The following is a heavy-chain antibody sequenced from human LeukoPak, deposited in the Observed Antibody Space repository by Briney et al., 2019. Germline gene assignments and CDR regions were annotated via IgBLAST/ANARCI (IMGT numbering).Heavy chain of an antibody. CDR1: GFTFSTHT. D-gene: IGHD4-17*01. CDR2: ISGSGTTT. Sequence: GGSLRLSCSASGFTFSTHTMHWVRQAPGKGLEYVSGISGSGTTTYYADSVKGRFTISRDNTKDTLHLQMNSLRTEDTAVYYCVKIWGTVTTDYWGQGTLVTVSS. J-gene: IGHJ4*02. CDR3: VKIWGTVTTDY. V-gene: IGHV3-64D*06.